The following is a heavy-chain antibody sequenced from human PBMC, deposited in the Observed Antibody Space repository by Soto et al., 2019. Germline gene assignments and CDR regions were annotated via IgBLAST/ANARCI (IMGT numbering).Heavy chain of an antibody. Sequence: GGSLRLSCAASGFTFSTYTMHWVRQAPGKGLDWVALISDDGNNQYYADSVKGRFTISRDNSKNTLYLQLSSLRVDDAAMYYCARDGMYIDSWSRPYSLFDYWGQGALVTVSS. CDR3: ARDGMYIDSWSRPYSLFDY. CDR1: GFTFSTYT. V-gene: IGHV3-30*14. CDR2: ISDDGNNQ. J-gene: IGHJ4*02. D-gene: IGHD3-3*01.